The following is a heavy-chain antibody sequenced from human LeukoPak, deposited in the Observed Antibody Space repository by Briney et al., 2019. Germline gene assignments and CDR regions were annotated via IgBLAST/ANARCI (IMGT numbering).Heavy chain of an antibody. Sequence: ASVKVSCKASGYTFTSYGINWVRQAPGQGLEWMGWISAYNGDTIYAQKLQGRVTMTTDTSTNTAYMELRSLRSDDTAVYYCAKDDRSVDTAMSFQHWGQGTLVTVSS. V-gene: IGHV1-18*01. CDR1: GYTFTSYG. CDR2: ISAYNGDT. D-gene: IGHD5-18*01. J-gene: IGHJ1*01. CDR3: AKDDRSVDTAMSFQH.